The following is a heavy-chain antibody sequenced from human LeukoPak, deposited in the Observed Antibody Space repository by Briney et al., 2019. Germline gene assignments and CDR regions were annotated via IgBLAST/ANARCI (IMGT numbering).Heavy chain of an antibody. CDR2: IYSGGST. Sequence: GGSLRLSCAASGFTVSTNYMSWVRQAPGKGLEWVSVIYSGGSTYYADSVKGRFTISRDNSKNTLYLQMNSLRAEDTAVYYCARDLPVTPDAFDIWGQGTMVTVSS. CDR1: GFTVSTNY. V-gene: IGHV3-53*01. D-gene: IGHD4-23*01. CDR3: ARDLPVTPDAFDI. J-gene: IGHJ3*02.